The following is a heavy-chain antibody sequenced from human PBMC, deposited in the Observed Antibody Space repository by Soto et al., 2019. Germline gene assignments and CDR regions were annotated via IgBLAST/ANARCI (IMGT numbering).Heavy chain of an antibody. CDR2: IKQDGSEK. D-gene: IGHD6-19*01. CDR1: GFTFSSYW. V-gene: IGHV3-7*01. Sequence: PGGSLRLSCAASGFTFSSYWISWVRQAPGKGLEWVANIKQDGSEKYYVDSVKGRFTISRDNAKNSLYLQMNSLRAEDTAVYYCARAIAVAGTTDYYYYYGMDVWGQGTTVP. J-gene: IGHJ6*02. CDR3: ARAIAVAGTTDYYYYYGMDV.